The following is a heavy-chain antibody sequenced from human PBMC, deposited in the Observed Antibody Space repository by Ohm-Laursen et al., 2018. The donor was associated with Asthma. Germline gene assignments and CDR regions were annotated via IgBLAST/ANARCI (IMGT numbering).Heavy chain of an antibody. CDR1: GGSISSGGYS. CDR2: IYHSGST. D-gene: IGHD4-17*01. Sequence: SDTLSLTCAVSGGSISSGGYSWSWIRQPPGKGLEWIGYIYHSGSTYYNPSLKSRVTISVDRPKNQFSLKLSSVTAADTAVYYCASGTNDYGDYRDAFDIWGQGTMVTVSS. J-gene: IGHJ3*02. V-gene: IGHV4-30-2*01. CDR3: ASGTNDYGDYRDAFDI.